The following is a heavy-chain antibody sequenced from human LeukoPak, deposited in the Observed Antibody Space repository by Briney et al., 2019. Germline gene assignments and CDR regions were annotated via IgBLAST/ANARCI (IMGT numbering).Heavy chain of an antibody. D-gene: IGHD3-10*01. V-gene: IGHV1-69*04. CDR2: IIPILGIA. J-gene: IGHJ6*02. CDR1: GYTFTGYY. CDR3: ARVAFYGSGSYYYYGMDV. Sequence: ASVKVSCKASGYTFTGYYMHWVRQAPGQGLEWMGRIIPILGIANYAQKFQGRVTITADKSTSTAYMELSSLRSEDTAVYYCARVAFYGSGSYYYYGMDVWGQGTTVTVSS.